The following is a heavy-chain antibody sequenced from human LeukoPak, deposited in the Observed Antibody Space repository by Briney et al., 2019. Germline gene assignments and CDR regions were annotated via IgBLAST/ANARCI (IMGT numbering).Heavy chain of an antibody. D-gene: IGHD4-17*01. V-gene: IGHV3-73*01. CDR2: IRSKANSYAT. CDR1: GFTFSGSA. J-gene: IGHJ3*02. Sequence: GGSLRLSCAASGFTFSGSAMHWVRQASGKGLEWVGRIRSKANSYATAYAASVKGRFTISRDDSKNTAYLQMNSLKTEDTAVYYCTRHRPDYGDSFDAFDIWGQGTMVTVSS. CDR3: TRHRPDYGDSFDAFDI.